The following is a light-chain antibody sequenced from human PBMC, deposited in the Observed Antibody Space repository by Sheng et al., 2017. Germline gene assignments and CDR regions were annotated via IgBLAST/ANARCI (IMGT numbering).Light chain of an antibody. CDR3: CSFGGSRVWV. Sequence: QSALTQPASVSGSPGQSITISCTGTSSDIGRSKYVSWYQKHPGKAPKLIIYGASDRPSGVSSRFSGSKSGDTASLTISGLQAEDEADYYCCSFGGSRVWVFGGGTKLTVL. V-gene: IGLV2-14*03. J-gene: IGLJ3*02. CDR2: GAS. CDR1: SSDIGRSKY.